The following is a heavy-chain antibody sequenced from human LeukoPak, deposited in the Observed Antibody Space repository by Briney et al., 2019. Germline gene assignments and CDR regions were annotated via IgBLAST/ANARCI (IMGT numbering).Heavy chain of an antibody. J-gene: IGHJ5*02. V-gene: IGHV4-30-2*01. Sequence: PSQTLSLTCAVSGGSISSGGYSWSWIRQPPGKGLEWIGYIYHSGSTYYNPSLKSRVTISVDRSKNQFSLKLSSVTAADTAVYYCTRGGNYYGSGSYYNSYNWFDPWGQGTLVTVFS. CDR1: GGSISSGGYS. CDR3: TRGGNYYGSGSYYNSYNWFDP. D-gene: IGHD3-10*01. CDR2: IYHSGST.